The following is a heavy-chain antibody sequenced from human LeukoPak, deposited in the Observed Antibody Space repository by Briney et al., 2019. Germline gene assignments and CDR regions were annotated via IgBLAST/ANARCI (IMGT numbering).Heavy chain of an antibody. V-gene: IGHV4-31*03. CDR3: ARPYCSSTSCPFDY. J-gene: IGHJ4*02. D-gene: IGHD2-2*01. CDR1: GGSISSGGYY. Sequence: SQTLSLTCTVSGGSISSGGYYWSWIRQHPGKGLEWIGYIYYSGSTYYSPSLMSRVTISVDTSKNQFSLNLSSVTAADTAVYYCARPYCSSTSCPFDYWGQGTLVTVSS. CDR2: IYYSGST.